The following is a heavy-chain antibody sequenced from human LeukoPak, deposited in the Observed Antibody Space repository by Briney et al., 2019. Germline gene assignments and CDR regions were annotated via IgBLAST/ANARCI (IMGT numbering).Heavy chain of an antibody. Sequence: PGGSLRLSCAASGFTFTSQGMAWVRQAPAKGLEWVSAITGSGDNTYYADSVKGRFTISRNNSKNTLYLQMNSLSVEDTAVYYCAKMQGYFDLWGRGTLVTVSS. CDR2: ITGSGDNT. V-gene: IGHV3-23*01. CDR1: GFTFTSQG. CDR3: AKMQGYFDL. J-gene: IGHJ2*01.